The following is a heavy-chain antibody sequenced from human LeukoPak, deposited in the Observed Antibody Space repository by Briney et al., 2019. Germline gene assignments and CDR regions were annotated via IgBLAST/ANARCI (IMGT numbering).Heavy chain of an antibody. V-gene: IGHV3-23*01. Sequence: GGSLRLSCAASGFTFSSYAMSWVRQAPGKGLEWVSAISGSGGSTYCADSVKGRFTISRDNSKNTLYLQMNSLRAEDTAVYYCAPYCSGGSCYRYWGQGTLVTVSS. CDR1: GFTFSSYA. CDR3: APYCSGGSCYRY. CDR2: ISGSGGST. D-gene: IGHD2-15*01. J-gene: IGHJ4*02.